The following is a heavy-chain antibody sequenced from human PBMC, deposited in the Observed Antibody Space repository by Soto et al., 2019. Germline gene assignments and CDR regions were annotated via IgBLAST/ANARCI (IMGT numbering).Heavy chain of an antibody. V-gene: IGHV4-31*03. CDR3: ARGEPSKYYYDSSGYYYFDY. J-gene: IGHJ4*02. Sequence: QVQLQESGPGLVKPSQTLSLTCTVSGGSISSGGYYWSWIRQHPGKGLEWIGYIYYSGSTYYNPSLKSRVTISVDTSKNQFSLKLSSVTAADRAVYYCARGEPSKYYYDSSGYYYFDYWGQGTLVTVSS. CDR1: GGSISSGGYY. CDR2: IYYSGST. D-gene: IGHD3-22*01.